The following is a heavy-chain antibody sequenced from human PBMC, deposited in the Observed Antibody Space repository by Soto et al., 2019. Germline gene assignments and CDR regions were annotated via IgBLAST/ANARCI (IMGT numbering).Heavy chain of an antibody. CDR3: AREHMAGTLKYWFDP. V-gene: IGHV3-30-3*01. J-gene: IGHJ5*02. D-gene: IGHD6-19*01. CDR1: GFTFSSYA. Sequence: QVQLVESGGGVVQPGRSLRLSCAAYGFTFSSYAMHWVRQAPGKGLEWVAVISYDGSNKYYADSVKGRFTISRDNSKNTLYLQMNSLRAEDTAVYYCAREHMAGTLKYWFDPWGQGTLVTVSS. CDR2: ISYDGSNK.